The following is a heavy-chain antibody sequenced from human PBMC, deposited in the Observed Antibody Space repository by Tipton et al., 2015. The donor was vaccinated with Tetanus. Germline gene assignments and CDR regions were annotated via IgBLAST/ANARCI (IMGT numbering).Heavy chain of an antibody. CDR1: GYTFTGYY. CDR2: IEPNSGGT. J-gene: IGHJ6*02. Sequence: QLVQSGAEMKKPGASVKVSCKASGYTFTGYYIYWVRQAPGQGLEWMGWIEPNSGGTVYAQKLQGRVTMTRDTSISTAYMDLRSLRSDDTAVYYCARDRGDYIYYGMDVWGPGTTVTVS. D-gene: IGHD3-22*01. CDR3: ARDRGDYIYYGMDV. V-gene: IGHV1-2*02.